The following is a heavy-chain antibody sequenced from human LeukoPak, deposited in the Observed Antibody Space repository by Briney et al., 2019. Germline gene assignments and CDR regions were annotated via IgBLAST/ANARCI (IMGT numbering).Heavy chain of an antibody. CDR1: GGSISSGSYY. CDR3: ARTPGIAALYYFDY. Sequence: SETLSLTCTVSGGSISSGSYYWSWIRQPAGKGLEWIGHIYTSGSTNYNPSLKSRVTISVDTSKNQFSLKLSSVSAADTAVYYCARTPGIAALYYFDYWGQGTLVTVSS. CDR2: IYTSGST. J-gene: IGHJ4*02. D-gene: IGHD6-13*01. V-gene: IGHV4-61*09.